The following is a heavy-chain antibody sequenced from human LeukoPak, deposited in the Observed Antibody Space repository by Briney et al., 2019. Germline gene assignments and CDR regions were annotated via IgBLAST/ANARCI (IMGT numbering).Heavy chain of an antibody. CDR1: AGTFSSYT. CDR2: IIPILGIA. CDR3: ARDRDYYDSSGYENWFDP. V-gene: IGHV1-69*04. Sequence: SVKVSCKASAGTFSSYTISWARQAPGQGLEWIGRIIPILGIANYAQKFQGRVTITADKSTSTAYMELSSLRSEDTAVYYCARDRDYYDSSGYENWFDPWGQGTLVTVSS. J-gene: IGHJ5*01. D-gene: IGHD3-22*01.